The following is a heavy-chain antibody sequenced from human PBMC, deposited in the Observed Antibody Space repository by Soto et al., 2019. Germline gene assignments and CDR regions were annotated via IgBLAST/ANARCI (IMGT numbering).Heavy chain of an antibody. V-gene: IGHV4-31*03. CDR1: GGSISSGGYY. D-gene: IGHD6-13*01. CDR2: IYYSGST. J-gene: IGHJ4*02. CDR3: AREVVPAVPGIAAAPGKGHFDY. Sequence: QVQLQESGPGLVKPSQTLSLTCTVSGGSISSGGYYWSWIRQHPGKGLEWIGYIYYSGSTYYNPSLKSRVTISVDTSKNQFSLKLSSVTAADTAVYYCAREVVPAVPGIAAAPGKGHFDYWGQGTLVTVSS.